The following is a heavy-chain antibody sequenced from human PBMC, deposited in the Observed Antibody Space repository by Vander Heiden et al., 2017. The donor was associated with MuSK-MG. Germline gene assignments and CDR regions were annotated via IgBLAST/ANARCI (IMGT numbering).Heavy chain of an antibody. CDR2: IYYSGST. J-gene: IGHJ4*02. Sequence: QLQLQESGPGLVKPSETLSLTCTVSGGSISSSSYYWGWIRQPPGKGLEWIGSIYYSGSTYYNPSLKSRVTISVDTSKNQFSLKLSSVTAADTAVYYCARQMIVVVPFDYWGQGTLVTVSS. V-gene: IGHV4-39*01. CDR1: GGSISSSSYY. CDR3: ARQMIVVVPFDY. D-gene: IGHD3-22*01.